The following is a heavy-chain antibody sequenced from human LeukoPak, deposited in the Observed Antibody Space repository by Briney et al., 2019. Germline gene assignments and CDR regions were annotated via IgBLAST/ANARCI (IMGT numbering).Heavy chain of an antibody. Sequence: APVKVSCKASGYTFTSYDINWVRQATGQGLEWMGWMNPNSGNTGYAQKFQGRVTMTRNTSISTAYMELSSLRSGDTAVYYCARAGARGSSSDYWGQGTLVTVSS. CDR1: GYTFTSYD. J-gene: IGHJ4*02. D-gene: IGHD6-13*01. CDR2: MNPNSGNT. V-gene: IGHV1-8*01. CDR3: ARAGARGSSSDY.